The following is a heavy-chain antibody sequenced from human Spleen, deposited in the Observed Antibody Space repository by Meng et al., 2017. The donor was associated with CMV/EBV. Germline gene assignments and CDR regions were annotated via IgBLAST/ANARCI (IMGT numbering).Heavy chain of an antibody. CDR1: GFSLSTSGMC. V-gene: IGHV2-70*20. J-gene: IGHJ5*02. D-gene: IGHD6-13*01. CDR3: ARTQMRYSSNFWWFDP. CDR2: IDWDDDK. Sequence: SGPTLVKPTQTLTLTCTFSGFSLSTSGMCVTWVRQPPGKALEWLALIDWDDDKYYSTSLKTRLTISKDTSKNQVVLTMTNMDPVDTATYYCARTQMRYSSNFWWFDPWGQGTLVTVSS.